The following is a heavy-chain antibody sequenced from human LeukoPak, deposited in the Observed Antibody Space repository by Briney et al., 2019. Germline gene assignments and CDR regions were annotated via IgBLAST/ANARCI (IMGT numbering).Heavy chain of an antibody. V-gene: IGHV3-66*01. CDR2: IYSGGGT. CDR1: EFSVGSNY. D-gene: IGHD4-23*01. CDR3: ANHFGGALDY. Sequence: GGSLRLSCAASEFSVGSNYMTWVRQAPGKGLEWVSLIYSGGGTYYADSVKGRFTISRDNSKNTLYLQMNSLRAKDTAVYYCANHFGGALDYWGQGTLVTVSS. J-gene: IGHJ4*02.